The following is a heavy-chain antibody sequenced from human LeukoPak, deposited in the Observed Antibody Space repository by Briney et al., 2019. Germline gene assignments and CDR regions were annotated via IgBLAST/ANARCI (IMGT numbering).Heavy chain of an antibody. J-gene: IGHJ4*02. D-gene: IGHD3-10*01. V-gene: IGHV4-34*01. Sequence: PSETLSLTCAVYGGSFSGYYWSWIRQPPGKGLEWIGEINHSGSTNYNPSLKSRVTISVDTSKNQFSLKLSSVTAADTAVYYCAKDPDSFDYYGSGRDGQIDYWGQGTLVTVSS. CDR3: AKDPDSFDYYGSGRDGQIDY. CDR2: INHSGST. CDR1: GGSFSGYY.